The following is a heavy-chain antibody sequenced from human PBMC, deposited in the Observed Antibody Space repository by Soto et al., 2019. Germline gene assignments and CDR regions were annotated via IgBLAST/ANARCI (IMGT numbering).Heavy chain of an antibody. CDR1: GFTFSSYW. D-gene: IGHD3-16*01. CDR3: AAYSHKGY. CDR2: IKQDGSEK. V-gene: IGHV3-7*02. J-gene: IGHJ4*02. Sequence: HPGGSLRLCCAASGFTFSSYWMSWVRQAPGKGLEWVANIKQDGSEKYYVDSVKGRFTISRDSSKNTLYLQMNSLRAEDTAMYYCAAYSHKGYWGQGTLVTVSS.